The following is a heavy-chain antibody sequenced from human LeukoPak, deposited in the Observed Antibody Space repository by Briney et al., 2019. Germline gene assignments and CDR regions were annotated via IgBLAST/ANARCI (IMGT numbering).Heavy chain of an antibody. CDR3: ARETTVTTRHAFDI. J-gene: IGHJ3*02. Sequence: SETLSLTCTVSGGSMSPYHWGWIRQPPGKGLEWTGYIYYSGSTNYNPSLKSRVTMSVDTSKNQFSLKLSSVTAADTAVYYCARETTVTTRHAFDIWGQGTMVTVSS. V-gene: IGHV4-59*12. CDR2: IYYSGST. D-gene: IGHD4-17*01. CDR1: GGSMSPYH.